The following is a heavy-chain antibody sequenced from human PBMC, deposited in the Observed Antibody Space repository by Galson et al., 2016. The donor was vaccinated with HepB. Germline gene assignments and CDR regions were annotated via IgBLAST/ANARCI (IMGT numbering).Heavy chain of an antibody. J-gene: IGHJ4*02. CDR2: INWNGGTI. D-gene: IGHD2-21*01. Sequence: SLRLSCAASGYTFGDYAMHWVRQCPGKGLEWVSGINWNGGTIAYADSVKGRFTISRDNAKNSLYLQMNNLRIEDTAFYYCAKKSPRNSDWYYFDSWGQGTLVTVSS. CDR3: AKKSPRNSDWYYFDS. CDR1: GYTFGDYA. V-gene: IGHV3-9*01.